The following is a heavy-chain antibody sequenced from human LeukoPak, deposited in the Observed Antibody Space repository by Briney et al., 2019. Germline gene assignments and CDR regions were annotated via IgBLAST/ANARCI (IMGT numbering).Heavy chain of an antibody. CDR3: AKSGYNRFDY. CDR1: GFTFTTFW. Sequence: PGGSLRLSCATSGFTFTTFWMHWVRQAPGKGLVWVSRINHDGSSTNYADSVKGRFTISRDNAKNTVFLQMNSLRAEDTAVYYCAKSGYNRFDYWGQGTLVTVSS. V-gene: IGHV3-74*01. CDR2: INHDGSST. D-gene: IGHD5-24*01. J-gene: IGHJ4*02.